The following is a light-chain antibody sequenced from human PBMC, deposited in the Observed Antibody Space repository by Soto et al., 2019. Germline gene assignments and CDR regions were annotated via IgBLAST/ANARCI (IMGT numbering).Light chain of an antibody. CDR3: QQYDSYPWT. Sequence: DIQMTQSPSTLSGSVGDRVTITCGASQSISSWLAWYQQKPGKAPKLLIYKASSLESGVPSRFSGSVSGTEFTLTISSLQPDDFATYYCQQYDSYPWTFGQGTKVDI. CDR1: QSISSW. V-gene: IGKV1-5*03. J-gene: IGKJ1*01. CDR2: KAS.